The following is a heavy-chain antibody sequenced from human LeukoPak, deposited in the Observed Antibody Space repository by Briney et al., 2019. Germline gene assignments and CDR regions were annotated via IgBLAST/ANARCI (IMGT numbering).Heavy chain of an antibody. CDR1: GGSISSGSYD. J-gene: IGHJ3*02. CDR2: IYTSGST. CDR3: ARVSVFGVVDDAFDI. D-gene: IGHD3-3*01. V-gene: IGHV4-61*02. Sequence: PSETLSLTCTVSGGSISSGSYDWSWIRQPAGKGLEWIGRIYTSGSTNYNPSLKSRVTISVDTSKNQFSLKLSSVTAADTAVYYCARVSVFGVVDDAFDIWGQGTMVTLSS.